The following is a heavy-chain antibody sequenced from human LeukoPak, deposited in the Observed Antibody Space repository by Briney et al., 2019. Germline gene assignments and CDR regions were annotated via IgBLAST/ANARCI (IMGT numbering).Heavy chain of an antibody. Sequence: GGSLRLSCAASGFTFDDYAMHWVRQAPGKGLEWVSGISWNSGSIGYADSVKGRFTISRDNAKNSLYLQMNSLRAEDTALYYCAKLGSYYGSGSSNYFDYWGQGTLVTVSS. CDR3: AKLGSYYGSGSSNYFDY. CDR1: GFTFDDYA. D-gene: IGHD3-10*01. CDR2: ISWNSGSI. V-gene: IGHV3-9*01. J-gene: IGHJ4*02.